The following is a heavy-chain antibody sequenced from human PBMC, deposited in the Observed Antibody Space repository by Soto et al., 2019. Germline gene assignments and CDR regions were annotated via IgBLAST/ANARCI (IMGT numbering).Heavy chain of an antibody. D-gene: IGHD5-18*01. V-gene: IGHV1-69*13. CDR1: GGTFSSYA. CDR2: IIPIFGTA. J-gene: IGHJ4*02. CDR3: ARGATAMDPSYFDY. Sequence: SVKVSCKASGGTFSSYAISWVRQAPGQGLEWMGGIIPIFGTANYAQKFQGRVTITADESTSTAYMELSSLRSEDTAVYYCARGATAMDPSYFDYWGQGTLVTVSS.